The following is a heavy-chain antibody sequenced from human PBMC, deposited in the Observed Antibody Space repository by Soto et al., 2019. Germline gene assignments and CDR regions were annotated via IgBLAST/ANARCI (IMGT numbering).Heavy chain of an antibody. CDR2: IYYSGST. V-gene: IGHV4-31*03. CDR1: GGSISSGGYY. Sequence: SETLSLTCTVSGGSISSGGYYWSWIRQHPGKGLEWIGYIYYSGSTYYNPSLKSRVTISVDTSKNQFSLKLSSVTAADTAVYYCARVWSSSWAYNWFDPWGQGTLVTVSS. J-gene: IGHJ5*02. D-gene: IGHD6-13*01. CDR3: ARVWSSSWAYNWFDP.